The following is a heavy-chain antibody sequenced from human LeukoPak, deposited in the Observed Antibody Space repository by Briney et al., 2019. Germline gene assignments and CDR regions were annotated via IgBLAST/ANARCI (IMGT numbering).Heavy chain of an antibody. CDR3: AKVRQMQHFDY. D-gene: IGHD1-1*01. CDR1: GFTFSNYG. V-gene: IGHV3-30*02. CDR2: IRYDGNNK. J-gene: IGHJ4*02. Sequence: PGGSLRLSCGVSGFTFSNYGMLWVRQAPGKGLEWVAFIRYDGNNKLYADSVKGRFTISRDNSKKTLFLQMSSLRAGDTAVYYCAKVRQMQHFDYWGQGSLVTVSS.